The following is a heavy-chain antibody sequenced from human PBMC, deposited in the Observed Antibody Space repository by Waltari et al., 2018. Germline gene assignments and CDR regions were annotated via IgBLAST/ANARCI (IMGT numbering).Heavy chain of an antibody. CDR1: GGSVSSGTDP. D-gene: IGHD4-17*01. CDR3: ARGHDYWNYYYMDV. CDR2: ISYSGST. Sequence: QVQLQESGPGLVKPSETLSLIGSVSGGSVSSGTDPWSWVRQPPGKGLEWTGDISYSGSTNYNPSLKSRVTISVDTSKNQLSLNLSSVTAADTAVYYCARGHDYWNYYYMDVWGKGTTVTVSS. V-gene: IGHV4-61*01. J-gene: IGHJ6*03.